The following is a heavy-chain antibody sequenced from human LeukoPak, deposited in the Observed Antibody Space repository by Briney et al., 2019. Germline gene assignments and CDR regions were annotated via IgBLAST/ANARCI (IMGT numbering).Heavy chain of an antibody. CDR2: INGDGRNI. Sequence: PGRSLRLSCAASGFTFSNYAMHWVRQDPRKGLVWVSRINGDGRNINYADSVRGRFTISRDNAKNTLYLQMNTLRVEDTAVYYCTRDLMDYDVSTGLHHYYMDVWGQGTTVTVSS. J-gene: IGHJ6*02. CDR3: TRDLMDYDVSTGLHHYYMDV. V-gene: IGHV3-74*01. D-gene: IGHD3-9*01. CDR1: GFTFSNYA.